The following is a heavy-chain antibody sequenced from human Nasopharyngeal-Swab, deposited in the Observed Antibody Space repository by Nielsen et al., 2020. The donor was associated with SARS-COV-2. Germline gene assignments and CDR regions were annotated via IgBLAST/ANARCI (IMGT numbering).Heavy chain of an antibody. CDR1: GYTFTGYY. V-gene: IGHV1-2*06. Sequence: ASVKVSCKASGYTFTGYYMHWVRQAPGQGLEWMGRINPNSGGTNYAQKFQGRVTITRDTSASTAYMELSSLRSEDTAVYYCARNRHYYGSGSYSKNWFDPWGQGTLVTVSS. CDR3: ARNRHYYGSGSYSKNWFDP. J-gene: IGHJ5*02. CDR2: INPNSGGT. D-gene: IGHD3-10*01.